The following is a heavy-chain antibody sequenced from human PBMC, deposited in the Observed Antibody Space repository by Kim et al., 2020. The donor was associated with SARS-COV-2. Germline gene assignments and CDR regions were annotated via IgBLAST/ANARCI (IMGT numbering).Heavy chain of an antibody. V-gene: IGHV4-34*01. CDR1: GGSFSGYY. CDR3: ARGTKSDY. Sequence: SETLSLTCAVYGGSFSGYYWSWIRQPPGKGLEWIGEINHSGSTNYNPSLKSRVTISVDTSKNQFSLKLSSVTAADTAVYYCARGTKSDYWGQGTLVTVSS. CDR2: INHSGST. J-gene: IGHJ4*02. D-gene: IGHD2-2*01.